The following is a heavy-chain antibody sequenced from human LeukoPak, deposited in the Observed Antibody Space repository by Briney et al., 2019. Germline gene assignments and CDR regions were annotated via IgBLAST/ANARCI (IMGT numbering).Heavy chain of an antibody. CDR3: ARQRLRVGAFFDY. J-gene: IGHJ4*02. V-gene: IGHV4-39*01. D-gene: IGHD1-26*01. CDR2: IYYSGST. CDR1: GGSISSSSYY. Sequence: SETLSLTCTVSGGSISSSSYYWGWIRQPPGKGLEWIGSIYYSGSTYYNPSLKSRVTISVDTSKNQFSLKLSSVTAADTAVYYCARQRLRVGAFFDYWGQGTLVTVSS.